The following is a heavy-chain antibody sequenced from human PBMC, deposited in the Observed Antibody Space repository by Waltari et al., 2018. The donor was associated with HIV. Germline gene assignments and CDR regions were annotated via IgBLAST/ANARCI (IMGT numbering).Heavy chain of an antibody. V-gene: IGHV3-7*01. D-gene: IGHD3-22*01. J-gene: IGHJ4*02. Sequence: EVQLVESGGGLGQPGGSLRLSWAASGFTSNHYSMTWVRQAPGKGREWVANIKQDESEKYYVDSVKGRFTISRDNAKNSLFLQMNSLRAEDTAVYYCAREALYDSSGYYFDYWGQGTLVTVSS. CDR3: AREALYDSSGYYFDY. CDR2: IKQDESEK. CDR1: GFTSNHYS.